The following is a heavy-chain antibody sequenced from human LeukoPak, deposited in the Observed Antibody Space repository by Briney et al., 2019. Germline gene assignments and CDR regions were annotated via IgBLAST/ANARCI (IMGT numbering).Heavy chain of an antibody. V-gene: IGHV1-2*02. CDR1: GYTFTSYG. Sequence: ASVKVSCKASGYTFTSYGISWVRQAPGQGLEWMGWINPNSGGTNYAQKFQGRVTMTRDTSISTAYMELSKLRSDDTAVYYCARSPYGQAFDIWGQGTMVTVSS. J-gene: IGHJ3*02. CDR2: INPNSGGT. CDR3: ARSPYGQAFDI. D-gene: IGHD2-8*01.